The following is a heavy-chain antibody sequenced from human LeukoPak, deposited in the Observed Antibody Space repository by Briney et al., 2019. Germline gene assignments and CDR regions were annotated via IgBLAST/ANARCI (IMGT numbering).Heavy chain of an antibody. CDR2: IYWDDDK. D-gene: IGHD6-19*01. CDR3: AHRRGSSGWSQGYFDY. J-gene: IGHJ4*02. V-gene: IGHV2-5*02. CDR1: GFSPSTSGVG. Sequence: SGPTLVKPTQTLTLTCTFSGFSPSTSGVGVGWIRQPPGKDLKWLALIYWDDDKRYSPSLKSRLTITKDTSKNQVVLTMTNMDPVDTGTYYCAHRRGSSGWSQGYFDYWGQGTLVTVSS.